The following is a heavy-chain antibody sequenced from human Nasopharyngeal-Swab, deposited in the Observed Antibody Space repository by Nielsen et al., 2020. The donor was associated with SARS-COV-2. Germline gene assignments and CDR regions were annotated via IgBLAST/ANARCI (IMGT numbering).Heavy chain of an antibody. Sequence: GGSLRLSCAASGFTFSSYGMHWVRQAPGKGLEWVAVISYDGSNKYYADSVKGRFTISRDNSKNTLYLQMNSLRAEDTAVYYCARDRITMVRGVYLDYWGQGTPVTVSS. CDR1: GFTFSSYG. D-gene: IGHD3-10*01. CDR2: ISYDGSNK. V-gene: IGHV3-30*03. J-gene: IGHJ4*02. CDR3: ARDRITMVRGVYLDY.